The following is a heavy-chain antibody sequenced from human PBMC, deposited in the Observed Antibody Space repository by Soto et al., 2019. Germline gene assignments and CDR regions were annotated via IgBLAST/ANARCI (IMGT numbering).Heavy chain of an antibody. CDR1: GGSVSSGRYY. V-gene: IGHV4-61*01. CDR2: IYYSGST. D-gene: IGHD3-10*01. J-gene: IGHJ5*02. CDR3: ARGYYYGWFDP. Sequence: SETLSLTCTVSGGSVSSGRYYLSWIRQPPGKGLEWIGYIYYSGSTNYNPSIKSRVTISVDTSKNQFSLKLSSVTAADTAVYYCARGYYYGWFDPWGQGTLVTVSS.